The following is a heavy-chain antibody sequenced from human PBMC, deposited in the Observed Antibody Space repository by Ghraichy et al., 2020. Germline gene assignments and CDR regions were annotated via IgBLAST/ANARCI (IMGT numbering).Heavy chain of an antibody. V-gene: IGHV3-23*01. D-gene: IGHD3-16*01. CDR1: GFTFISYP. CDR3: ARDGRGDSVWFRAENDC. CDR2: ISNSGGSA. Sequence: GGSLRLSCAAYGFTFISYPLTWVRQTPGKGLQWVSSISNSGGSAYYADSVRGRFTISRDNSKNTLYLQMSSLRAEDTAIYYCARDGRGDSVWFRAENDCWGQGTLVTVSS. J-gene: IGHJ4*02.